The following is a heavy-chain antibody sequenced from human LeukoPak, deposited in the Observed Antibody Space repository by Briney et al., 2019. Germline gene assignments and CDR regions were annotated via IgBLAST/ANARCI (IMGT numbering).Heavy chain of an antibody. V-gene: IGHV3-23*01. Sequence: GGSLRLSCAASGFTFSRYAMSWVRQAPGKGLEWVSAISGSGGSTYYADSVKGRFTISRDNSKNTLYLQMNSLRAEDTAVYYCAKDLTSSPGSRIPDWGQGTLVTVSS. CDR2: ISGSGGST. J-gene: IGHJ4*02. CDR1: GFTFSRYA. D-gene: IGHD1-1*01. CDR3: AKDLTSSPGSRIPD.